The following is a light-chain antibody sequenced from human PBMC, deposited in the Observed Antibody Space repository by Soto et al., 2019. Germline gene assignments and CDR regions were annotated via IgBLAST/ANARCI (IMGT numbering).Light chain of an antibody. CDR3: ASNTRTTTRV. CDR1: ISDIGGYNF. V-gene: IGLV2-14*01. J-gene: IGLJ2*01. CDR2: DVN. Sequence: QSVPTQPASVSGSPGQSITISCTGTISDIGGYNFISWYQHHPGKAPKLVSYDVNTRPSGISYRFSGSKSGNTASLTIAGLEAEDEADYYCASNTRTTTRVVGGGTELTVL.